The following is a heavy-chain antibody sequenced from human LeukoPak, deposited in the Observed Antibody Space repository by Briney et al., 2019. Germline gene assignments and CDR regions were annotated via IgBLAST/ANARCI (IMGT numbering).Heavy chain of an antibody. D-gene: IGHD6-13*01. CDR3: ARGNIAASTFDY. J-gene: IGHJ4*02. CDR1: GGSFSGYY. CDR2: INHGGST. V-gene: IGHV4-34*01. Sequence: PSETLSLTCAVYGGSFSGYYWSWIRQPPGKGLEWIGEINHGGSTNYNPSLKSRVTISVDTSKNQFSLKLSSVTAADTAVYYCARGNIAASTFDYWGQGTLVTVSS.